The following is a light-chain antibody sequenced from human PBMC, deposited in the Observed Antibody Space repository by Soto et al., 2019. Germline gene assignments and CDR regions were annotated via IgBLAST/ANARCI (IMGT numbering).Light chain of an antibody. CDR2: DND. Sequence: QSVLTQPPSVSAAPGQKVTISCSGSSSNIGNNHASWYQHLPGTAPKLLIFDNDKRPSGIPDRFSGSKSGTSATLGITGLQTGDEADYCGTWDSSLSAWVFGGGTQLTVL. V-gene: IGLV1-51*01. CDR1: SSNIGNNH. CDR3: GTWDSSLSAWV. J-gene: IGLJ3*02.